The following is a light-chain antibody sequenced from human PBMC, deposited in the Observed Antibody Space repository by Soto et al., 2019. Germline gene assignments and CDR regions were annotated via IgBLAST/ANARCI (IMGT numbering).Light chain of an antibody. CDR1: QSVTNSY. J-gene: IGKJ1*01. V-gene: IGKV3-20*01. CDR2: AAS. Sequence: EIVMTQSPVTLSVSPVERATLSCMASQSVTNSYLAWYQQKPGQAPRLLIYAASSRATGIPDRFSGSGSGTDFTLTISRLEPEDFAVYYCQQYGSSPEWTFGQGTKVDIK. CDR3: QQYGSSPEWT.